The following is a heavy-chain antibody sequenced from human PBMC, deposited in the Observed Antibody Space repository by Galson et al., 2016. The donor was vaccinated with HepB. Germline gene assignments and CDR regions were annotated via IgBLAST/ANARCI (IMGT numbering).Heavy chain of an antibody. J-gene: IGHJ4*02. D-gene: IGHD2-15*01. CDR2: IKNRADGGTT. V-gene: IGHV3-15*01. CDR1: GLTFRNAW. CDR3: ATSPDWRDGYYQFDY. Sequence: SLRLSCAASGLTFRNAWMSWVRQAPGKGLEWVGRIKNRADGGTTDYGTPVKGRFTISRDDSAHTLYLQMNSLKIEDTAVYYCATSPDWRDGYYQFDYWGQGILVTVSS.